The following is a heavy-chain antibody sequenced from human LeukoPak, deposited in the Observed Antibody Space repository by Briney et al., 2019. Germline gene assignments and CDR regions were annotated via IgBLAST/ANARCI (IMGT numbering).Heavy chain of an antibody. Sequence: GGSLRLSCAASGFTFSSYAMSWVRQAPGKGLEWVAVISYDGCNKYYADSVKGRFTISRDNSKNTLYLQMNSLRAEDTAVYYCASGEFKDYYDSSGPFWGQGTLVTVSS. V-gene: IGHV3-30-3*01. D-gene: IGHD3-22*01. CDR2: ISYDGCNK. CDR1: GFTFSSYA. J-gene: IGHJ4*02. CDR3: ASGEFKDYYDSSGPF.